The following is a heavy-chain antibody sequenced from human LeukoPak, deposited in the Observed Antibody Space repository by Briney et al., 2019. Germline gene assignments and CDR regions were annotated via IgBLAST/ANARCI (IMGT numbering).Heavy chain of an antibody. D-gene: IGHD5-24*01. V-gene: IGHV4-59*08. J-gene: IGHJ4*02. Sequence: SETLSLTCTVSGGSMGRNYCSWVRQPPGKGLEWIGYIYYSGSTKYNPSLKSRVTISVDTSKNQFSLKLSSVTAADTAVYYCARAARAGYNLEHFDYWGQGTLVTVSS. CDR3: ARAARAGYNLEHFDY. CDR2: IYYSGST. CDR1: GGSMGRNY.